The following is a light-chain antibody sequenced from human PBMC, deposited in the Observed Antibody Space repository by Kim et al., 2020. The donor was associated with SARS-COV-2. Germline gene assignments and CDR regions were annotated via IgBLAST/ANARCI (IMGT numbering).Light chain of an antibody. J-gene: IGLJ2*01. V-gene: IGLV2-23*02. CDR1: SSDIVIRNL. Sequence: SPGQSFTISCSGTSSDIVIRNLVSWYQQYPGKAPNLLIYEVTQRPSGISDRFSGSKSGNTASLSISGRQAADEALYDCCSFASGQVFGGGTQLTVL. CDR3: CSFASGQV. CDR2: EVT.